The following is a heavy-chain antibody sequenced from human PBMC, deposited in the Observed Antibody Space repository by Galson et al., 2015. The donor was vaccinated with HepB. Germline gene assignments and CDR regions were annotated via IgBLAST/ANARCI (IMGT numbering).Heavy chain of an antibody. V-gene: IGHV3-9*01. D-gene: IGHD5-18*01. CDR2: ISWNSGTI. CDR3: AKGRGASRGYSYGAFDF. Sequence: SLRLSCAASGFTFDDYAMHWVRQAPGKGLGWVSGISWNSGTIGYADSVKGRFTISRDNAKNSLFVQMNSLRPEDTALYYCAKGRGASRGYSYGAFDFWGQGILVTVSS. J-gene: IGHJ4*02. CDR1: GFTFDDYA.